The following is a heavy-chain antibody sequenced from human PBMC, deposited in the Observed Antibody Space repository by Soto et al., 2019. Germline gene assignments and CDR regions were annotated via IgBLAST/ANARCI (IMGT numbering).Heavy chain of an antibody. CDR3: ARVRTWNRKVSCRSPLYYVDD. J-gene: IGHJ4*02. CDR1: GGSISSGDYY. D-gene: IGHD2-15*01. CDR2: IYYSGST. V-gene: IGHV4-31*03. Sequence: SEPLSLTCTVSGGSISSGDYYWSWIRQHPGKGLDWIGYIYYSGSTSYNPSLKSRVTISVDTSKNQFSLKLNSVTAADTAVYYCARVRTWNRKVSCRSPLYYVDDWGQADLGRVSS.